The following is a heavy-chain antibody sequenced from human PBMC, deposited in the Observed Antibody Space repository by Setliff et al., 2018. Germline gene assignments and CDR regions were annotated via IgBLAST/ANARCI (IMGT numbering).Heavy chain of an antibody. CDR2: ISGYNGHT. D-gene: IGHD1-26*01. J-gene: IGHJ4*02. V-gene: IGHV1-18*01. CDR1: GYTFSRNY. CDR3: ARRGSGFLDY. Sequence: ASVKVSCKAYGYTFSRNYITWVRQAPGRGLEWMGWISGYNGHTNYAQKLQGRVTMTTDTSTSTAYMELRSLRSDDTAVYYCARRGSGFLDYWGQGTLVTVSS.